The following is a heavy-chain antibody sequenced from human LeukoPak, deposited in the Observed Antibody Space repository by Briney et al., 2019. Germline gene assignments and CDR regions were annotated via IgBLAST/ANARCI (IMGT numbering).Heavy chain of an antibody. Sequence: PSESLSLTSPVSGGSISSYYWNWIRQPAGKGLEWIGRLYTSESTNYNPSLKSRVTISVDTSKNQFSLKLSSGTAANAAVYYCARVFYESSGLDAFYGCGKGTTVTASS. CDR2: LYTSEST. J-gene: IGHJ3*01. CDR1: GGSISSYY. CDR3: ARVFYESSGLDAFYG. V-gene: IGHV4-4*07. D-gene: IGHD3-22*01.